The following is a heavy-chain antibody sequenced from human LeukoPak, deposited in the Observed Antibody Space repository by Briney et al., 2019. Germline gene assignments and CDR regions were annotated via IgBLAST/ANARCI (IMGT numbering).Heavy chain of an antibody. V-gene: IGHV4-59*08. D-gene: IGHD6-6*01. Sequence: SETLSLTCTVSGGSISSYYWNWIRQPPGKGLEWIGYIYYSGSTNYNPSLKSRVTISVDASRNQFSLNLSSVTAADTAVYYCARWSGSVTARNYYYYMDVWGEGTTVTVSS. J-gene: IGHJ6*03. CDR2: IYYSGST. CDR3: ARWSGSVTARNYYYYMDV. CDR1: GGSISSYY.